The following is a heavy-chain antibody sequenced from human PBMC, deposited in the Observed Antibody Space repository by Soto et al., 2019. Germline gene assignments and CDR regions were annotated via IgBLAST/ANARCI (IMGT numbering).Heavy chain of an antibody. CDR2: IDPSDSYT. V-gene: IGHV5-10-1*01. Sequence: GECLTISCKGSGYSFTSYWIIWVLQMPGKGLEWMGRIDPSDSYTNYSPSFQCHVTISSDKSISTAYLQWSSLKASDTAMYYCARHETSPIRFDPWGQGTMVTVSS. J-gene: IGHJ5*02. CDR1: GYSFTSYW. CDR3: ARHETSPIRFDP.